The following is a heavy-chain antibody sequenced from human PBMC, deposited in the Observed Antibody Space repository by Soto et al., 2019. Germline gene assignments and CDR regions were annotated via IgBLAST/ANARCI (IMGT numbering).Heavy chain of an antibody. Sequence: SETLSLTXTVSGGSISSSSYYWGWIRQPPGKGLEWIGSIYYSGSTYYNPSLKSRVTISVDTSKNQFSLKLSSVTAADTAVYYCARRPSGCSGGSCYSEYYGMDVWGQGTTVTVSS. D-gene: IGHD2-15*01. CDR1: GGSISSSSYY. J-gene: IGHJ6*02. CDR2: IYYSGST. CDR3: ARRPSGCSGGSCYSEYYGMDV. V-gene: IGHV4-39*01.